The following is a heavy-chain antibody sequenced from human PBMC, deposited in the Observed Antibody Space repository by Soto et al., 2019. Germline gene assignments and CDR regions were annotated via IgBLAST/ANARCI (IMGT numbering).Heavy chain of an antibody. J-gene: IGHJ6*02. Sequence: GESLKISCKGSGYSFTSYWIGWVRQMPGKGLEWMGIIYPGDSDTRYSPSFQGQVTISADKSISTAYLQWSSLKASDTAMYYCARHEAQTPRFLDPTYYYYGMDVWGQGTTVTVSS. CDR2: IYPGDSDT. CDR3: ARHEAQTPRFLDPTYYYYGMDV. D-gene: IGHD3-3*01. CDR1: GYSFTSYW. V-gene: IGHV5-51*01.